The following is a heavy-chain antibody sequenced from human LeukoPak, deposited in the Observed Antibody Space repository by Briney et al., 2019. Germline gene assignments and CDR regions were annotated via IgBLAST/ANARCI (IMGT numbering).Heavy chain of an antibody. D-gene: IGHD1-1*01. CDR2: ISYSGST. J-gene: IGHJ4*02. V-gene: IGHV4-59*01. CDR1: GGSISNYS. Sequence: PSETLSPTCSVSGGSISNYSWSWIRQPPGKGLEWIGYISYSGSTNYNPSLKTRVTISVDTSKIQFSLKLSSVTAADTAVYYCARDLFAGSTGTVDYWGQGTLVTVSS. CDR3: ARDLFAGSTGTVDY.